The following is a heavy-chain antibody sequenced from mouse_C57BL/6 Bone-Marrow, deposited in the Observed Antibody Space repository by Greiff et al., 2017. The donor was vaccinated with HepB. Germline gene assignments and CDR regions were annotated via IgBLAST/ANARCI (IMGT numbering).Heavy chain of an antibody. CDR2: IWSGGST. CDR3: AGLTTGGRYYAMDY. Sequence: QVQLQQSGPGLVQPSQSLSITCTVSGFSLTSYGVHWVRQSPGKGLEWLGVIWSGGSTDYNAAFISRLSISKDNSKSQVFFKMNSLQADDTAIYYCAGLTTGGRYYAMDYWGQGTSVTVSS. CDR1: GFSLTSYG. V-gene: IGHV2-2*01. D-gene: IGHD1-1*01. J-gene: IGHJ4*01.